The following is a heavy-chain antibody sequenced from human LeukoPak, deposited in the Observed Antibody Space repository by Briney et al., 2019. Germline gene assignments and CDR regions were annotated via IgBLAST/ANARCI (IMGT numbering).Heavy chain of an antibody. CDR3: ARERGAGVSISWIDY. D-gene: IGHD6-13*01. CDR1: GFTFSAYS. Sequence: GGSLRLSCAASGFTFSAYSMHWVRQVPGKGLEWVSSISSSSSYIYYADSVKGRFTISRDNAKNSLYLQMNSLRAEDTAVYYCARERGAGVSISWIDYWGQGTLVTVTS. CDR2: ISSSSSYI. J-gene: IGHJ4*02. V-gene: IGHV3-21*01.